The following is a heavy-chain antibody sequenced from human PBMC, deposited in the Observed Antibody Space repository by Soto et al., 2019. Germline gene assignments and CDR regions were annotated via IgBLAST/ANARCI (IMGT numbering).Heavy chain of an antibody. CDR3: ARGGQDFWSGPLDY. V-gene: IGHV4-4*07. J-gene: IGHJ4*02. Sequence: PSETLSLTFTVSVGSMSNYFCNWIRQPAGKGLEWIGRIDTSGSTNYNPSLKSRVTMSADTSRNQFSLKLNSVTAADTAVYYCARGGQDFWSGPLDYWGQGSQVTVSS. CDR1: VGSMSNYF. D-gene: IGHD3-3*01. CDR2: IDTSGST.